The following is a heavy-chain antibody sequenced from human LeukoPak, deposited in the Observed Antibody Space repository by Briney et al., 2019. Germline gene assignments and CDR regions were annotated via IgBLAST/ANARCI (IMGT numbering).Heavy chain of an antibody. Sequence: ASLKVSCKASRGTCSSYAISWVRQAPEQGLEWMGGIIPIFGTANYAQKFQGRVTITADESTSTAYMELSSLRSEDTAVYYCARGSSNLSWGQGTLVTVSS. CDR3: ARGSSNLS. D-gene: IGHD6-13*01. CDR1: RGTCSSYA. J-gene: IGHJ4*02. CDR2: IIPIFGTA. V-gene: IGHV1-69*13.